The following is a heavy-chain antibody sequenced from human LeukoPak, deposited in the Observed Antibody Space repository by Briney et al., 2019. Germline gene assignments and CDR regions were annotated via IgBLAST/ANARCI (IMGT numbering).Heavy chain of an antibody. CDR2: IYTSGST. CDR3: ARDIAVAGTGTFDI. CDR1: GGSISSYY. Sequence: PSETLSLTCTVSGGSISSYYWSWIRQPAGKGLEWIGRIYTSGSTNYNPSLKSRVTMSVDTSKNHLSLKLSSVTAADTAVYYCARDIAVAGTGTFDIWGQGILVTVSS. J-gene: IGHJ3*02. D-gene: IGHD6-19*01. V-gene: IGHV4-4*07.